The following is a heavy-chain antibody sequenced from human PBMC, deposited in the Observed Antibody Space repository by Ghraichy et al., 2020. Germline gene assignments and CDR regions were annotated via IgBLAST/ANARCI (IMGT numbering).Heavy chain of an antibody. D-gene: IGHD1-26*01. CDR3: GRDAVGMGNWYCP. Sequence: ASVKVSCKASGYSFTDYYMNWVRQATGQGLAYMGWIKCRNGETNYVQSFQGRVTMTRDTSISTVYMELTSLRFDDTAIYYCGRDAVGMGNWYCPWGQSTVVAVSS. CDR2: IKCRNGET. CDR1: GYSFTDYY. J-gene: IGHJ5*02. V-gene: IGHV1-2*02.